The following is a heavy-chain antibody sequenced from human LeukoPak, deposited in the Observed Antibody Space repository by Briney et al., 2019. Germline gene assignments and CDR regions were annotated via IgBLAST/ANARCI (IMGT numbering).Heavy chain of an antibody. CDR3: ARGDGYKSSFDY. Sequence: SQTLSLTCAVSGGSISSGGYSWSWIRQPPGKGLEWIGYIYHSGSTHYNPSLKSRVTISVDRSKNQFSLKLSSVTAADTAVYYCARGDGYKSSFDYWGQGTLVTVSS. V-gene: IGHV4-30-2*01. CDR1: GGSISSGGYS. J-gene: IGHJ4*02. D-gene: IGHD5-24*01. CDR2: IYHSGST.